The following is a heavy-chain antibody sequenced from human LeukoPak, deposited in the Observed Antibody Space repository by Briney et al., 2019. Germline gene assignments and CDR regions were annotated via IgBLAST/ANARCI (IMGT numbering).Heavy chain of an antibody. D-gene: IGHD3-22*01. CDR1: RFTLRSDA. Sequence: GGALRLSCAATRFTLRSDAMSSVRQAPGKGLEWVSDISGSGGSTYYADSVKGRFTISKDNSKNTLYLQMNSLRAEDTAVYDCAKGGSSCYYDKDQFDYWGQGTLVTVSS. J-gene: IGHJ4*02. V-gene: IGHV3-23*01. CDR2: ISGSGGST. CDR3: AKGGSSCYYDKDQFDY.